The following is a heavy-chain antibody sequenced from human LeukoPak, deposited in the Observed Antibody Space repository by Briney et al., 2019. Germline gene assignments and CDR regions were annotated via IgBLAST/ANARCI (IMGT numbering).Heavy chain of an antibody. D-gene: IGHD2-2*01. CDR1: GFTFSSYG. J-gene: IGHJ4*02. CDR2: IGYDGTNE. Sequence: AGGSLRLSCAASGFTFSSYGMHWVRQAPGKGLEWVALIGYDGTNEYYADSMKGRFTISRDNSKNTLYLQMKSLRAEDTAVYYCARDFYCSRTSCYAPSFDYWGRGTLVTVSS. V-gene: IGHV3-33*01. CDR3: ARDFYCSRTSCYAPSFDY.